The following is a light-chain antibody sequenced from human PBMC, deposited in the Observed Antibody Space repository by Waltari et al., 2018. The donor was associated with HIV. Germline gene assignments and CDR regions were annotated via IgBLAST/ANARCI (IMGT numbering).Light chain of an antibody. V-gene: IGLV7-46*01. Sequence: QPVVTQEPSVTVSPGDTVTLTCASPTGEVNSGHYPFWGQQRPGQAPRTLIFDSNKKHSWTPARFSGSLLGGKAALTLSGAQPDDEADYYCLVSFAGTWVFGGGTKLTVV. CDR1: TGEVNSGHY. CDR3: LVSFAGTWV. J-gene: IGLJ3*02. CDR2: DSN.